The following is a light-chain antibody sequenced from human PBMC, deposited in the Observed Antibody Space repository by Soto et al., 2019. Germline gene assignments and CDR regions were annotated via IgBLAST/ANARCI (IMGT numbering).Light chain of an antibody. CDR3: NQYGSSACT. Sequence: ETVLTHSPGTLSLSPGERATLSRMASQSVSSSYLAWYQQKPGQAPRLLIYGASSRATGIPDRFSGSGSGTDFTLAISRLETEDFAVYYCNQYGSSACTFGKGTKVDIK. J-gene: IGKJ1*01. CDR1: QSVSSSY. V-gene: IGKV3-20*01. CDR2: GAS.